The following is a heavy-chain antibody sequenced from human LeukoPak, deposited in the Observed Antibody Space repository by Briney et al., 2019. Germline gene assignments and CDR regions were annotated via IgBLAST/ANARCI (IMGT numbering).Heavy chain of an antibody. CDR2: VSDSGST. CDR1: GGSITSYY. D-gene: IGHD4-11*01. J-gene: IGHJ4*02. V-gene: IGHV4-59*01. CDR3: ARTPDYTYCDY. Sequence: AATLSLTYTVAGGSITSYYSNWIRQPPRNRLEWIGFVSDSGSTNYNPSLKSRVTISVDRSKNQFSLNLSAVTAADTAVYYCARTPDYTYCDYWGQGTLVTVSS.